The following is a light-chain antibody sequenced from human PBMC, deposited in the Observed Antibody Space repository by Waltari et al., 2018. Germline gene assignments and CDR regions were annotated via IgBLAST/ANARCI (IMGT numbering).Light chain of an antibody. CDR3: QSYDSSLSGGV. CDR2: GNS. Sequence: QSVLTQPPSVSGAPGQRVTISCPGSSSNLGAGYDVNWYQQLPGTAPKLLIYGNSNRPSGVPDRFSGSKSGTSASLAITGLQAEDEADYYCQSYDSSLSGGVFGGGTKLTVL. J-gene: IGLJ2*01. CDR1: SSNLGAGYD. V-gene: IGLV1-40*01.